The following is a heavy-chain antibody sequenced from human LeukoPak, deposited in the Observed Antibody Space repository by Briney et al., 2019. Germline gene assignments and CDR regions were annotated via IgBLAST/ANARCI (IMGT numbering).Heavy chain of an antibody. J-gene: IGHJ4*02. CDR3: ASHVPNPPYYDVLTGYLD. D-gene: IGHD3-9*01. CDR1: GFTFSSYW. CDR2: IKQDGSEK. Sequence: GGPLRLSCAASGFTFSSYWMSWVRQAPGKGLEWVANIKQDGSEKFYVDSVKGRFTISRDNAKNSLYLQMNSLRAEDTAVYYCASHVPNPPYYDVLTGYLDWGQGTLVAVSS. V-gene: IGHV3-7*01.